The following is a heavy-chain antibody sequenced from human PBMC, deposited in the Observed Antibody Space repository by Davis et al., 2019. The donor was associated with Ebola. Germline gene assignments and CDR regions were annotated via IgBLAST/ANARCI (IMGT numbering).Heavy chain of an antibody. CDR1: GYTFTRYA. CDR2: INTNTGNP. V-gene: IGHV7-4-1*02. J-gene: IGHJ3*02. D-gene: IGHD2-2*01. CDR3: ARSSMTQDAFDI. Sequence: AASVKVSCKASGYTFTRYAMHWVRQAPGQGLEWMGWINTNTGNPMYAQAFTGRFVFSLDTSINTPYLQISSLKAEDTAVYYCARSSMTQDAFDIWGQGTMVTVSS.